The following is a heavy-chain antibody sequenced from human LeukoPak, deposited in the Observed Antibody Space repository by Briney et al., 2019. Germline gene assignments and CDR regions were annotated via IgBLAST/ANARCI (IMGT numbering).Heavy chain of an antibody. Sequence: GRSLRLSCAASGFTFSSYGMNWVRQAPGKGLEWVSSISSSSSYIYYADSVKGRFTISRDNAENSLYLQMNSLRAEDTAVYYCARDESSGSFGMDVWGQGTTVTVSS. CDR2: ISSSSSYI. CDR3: ARDESSGSFGMDV. V-gene: IGHV3-21*01. J-gene: IGHJ6*02. D-gene: IGHD6-19*01. CDR1: GFTFSSYG.